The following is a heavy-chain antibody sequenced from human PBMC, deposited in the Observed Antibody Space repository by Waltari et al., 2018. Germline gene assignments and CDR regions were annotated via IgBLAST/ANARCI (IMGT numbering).Heavy chain of an antibody. CDR3: AKAHSSGWANVDY. CDR2: ISYDGSNK. CDR1: GFPFSSYC. D-gene: IGHD6-19*01. V-gene: IGHV3-30*18. J-gene: IGHJ4*02. Sequence: QVHLVESGGGVVQPGRSLSLSCAASGFPFSSYCMPGVRRAPGKGLEWVAVISYDGSNKYYADSVKGRFTISRDNSKNTLYLQMNSLRAEDTAVYYCAKAHSSGWANVDYWGQGTLVTVSS.